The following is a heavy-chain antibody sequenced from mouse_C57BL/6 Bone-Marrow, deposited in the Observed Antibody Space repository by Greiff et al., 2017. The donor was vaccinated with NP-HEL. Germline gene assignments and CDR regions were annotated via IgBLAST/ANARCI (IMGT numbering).Heavy chain of an antibody. D-gene: IGHD1-1*01. Sequence: EVKLVESGGGLVKPGGSLKLSCAASGFTFSSYAMSWVRQTPEKRLEWVATISDGGSYTYYPDNVKGRFTISRDNAKNNLYLQMSHLKSEDTAMYYCARGPFITSMDYWGQGTSVTVSS. V-gene: IGHV5-4*03. CDR3: ARGPFITSMDY. J-gene: IGHJ4*01. CDR1: GFTFSSYA. CDR2: ISDGGSYT.